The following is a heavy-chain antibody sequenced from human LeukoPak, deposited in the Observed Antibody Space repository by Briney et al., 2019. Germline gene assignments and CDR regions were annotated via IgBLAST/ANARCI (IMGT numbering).Heavy chain of an antibody. D-gene: IGHD3-22*01. CDR3: AIYDYYDSSGYPILEDAFDI. CDR1: GGSISSYY. J-gene: IGHJ3*02. V-gene: IGHV4-59*12. CDR2: IYYSGST. Sequence: SETLSLTCTVSGGSISSYYWSWIRQPPGKGLEWIGYIYYSGSTYYNPSLKSRVTISVDTSKNQFSLKLSSVTAADTAVYYCAIYDYYDSSGYPILEDAFDIWGQGTMVTVSS.